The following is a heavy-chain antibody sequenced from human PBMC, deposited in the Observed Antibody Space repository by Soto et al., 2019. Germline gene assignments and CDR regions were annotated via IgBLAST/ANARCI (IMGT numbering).Heavy chain of an antibody. D-gene: IGHD4-17*01. CDR3: ARDRPTVTAWASEYYMDV. J-gene: IGHJ6*03. Sequence: QVQLVESGGGVVQPGRSLRLSCAASGFTFSSYGMHWVRQAPGKGLEWVAVIWYDGSNKYYADSVKGRFTISRDNSKNTLYLQMNSLRAEDTAVYYCARDRPTVTAWASEYYMDVWGKGTTVNVSS. CDR2: IWYDGSNK. CDR1: GFTFSSYG. V-gene: IGHV3-33*01.